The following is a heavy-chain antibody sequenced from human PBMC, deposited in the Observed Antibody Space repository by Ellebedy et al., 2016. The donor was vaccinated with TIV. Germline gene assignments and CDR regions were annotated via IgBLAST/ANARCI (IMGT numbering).Heavy chain of an antibody. V-gene: IGHV3-33*01. J-gene: IGHJ4*02. CDR1: GFTFSSYG. CDR2: LWFDGSHK. CDR3: AREYEEYYPDY. D-gene: IGHD3-10*01. Sequence: GESLKISCAASGFTFSSYGMHWVRQAPGKGLEWVAYLWFDGSHKNYADSVKGRFTISRDNSKNTLYLQMNSLRAEDTAVYYCAREYEEYYPDYWGQGTLVTVSS.